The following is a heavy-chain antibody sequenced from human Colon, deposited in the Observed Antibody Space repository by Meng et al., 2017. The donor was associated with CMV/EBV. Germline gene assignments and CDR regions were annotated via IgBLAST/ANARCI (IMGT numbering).Heavy chain of an antibody. J-gene: IGHJ4*02. CDR1: GGSVSSGPYY. V-gene: IGHV4-61*01. CDR3: VRTWDY. CDR2: ISYSGSS. Sequence: SETLSLTCTVSGGSVSSGPYYWSWIRQPPGKGLEWIAFISYSGSSNYNPTLKSPVTISADTSKNQISLKLSSVTAADTAMYYCVRTWDYWGQGTLVTVSS.